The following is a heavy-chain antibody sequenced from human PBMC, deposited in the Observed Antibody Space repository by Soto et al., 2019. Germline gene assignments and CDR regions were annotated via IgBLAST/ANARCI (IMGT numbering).Heavy chain of an antibody. CDR1: GGSISRGDYY. J-gene: IGHJ4*02. CDR3: AASKEPYYSDY. V-gene: IGHV4-30-4*01. CDR2: IYYSGST. Sequence: SETLSLTCTVSGGSISRGDYYWSWIRQPPGKGLEWIGYIYYSGSTYYNPSLKSRVTISVDTSKNQFSLKLSSVTAADTAVYYCAASKEPYYSDYWGQGTLVNVSS.